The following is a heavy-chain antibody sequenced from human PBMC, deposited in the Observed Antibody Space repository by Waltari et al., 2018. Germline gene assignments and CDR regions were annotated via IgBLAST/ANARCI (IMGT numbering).Heavy chain of an antibody. CDR2: MQYRGSM. CDR3: GRIAFGDEGGYFQC. D-gene: IGHD4-17*01. V-gene: IGHV4-39*01. J-gene: IGHJ1*01. Sequence: QLQLQESGPGLVKPSETLSLTCTVSGGSISTNYNWGWIRQPPGKGLEWMGNMQYRGSMFYNPSLDSRGTISLDTWKNKFSLRMSSVGAADTAVYFCGRIAFGDEGGYFQCWGQGTLVTGSS. CDR1: GGSISTNYN.